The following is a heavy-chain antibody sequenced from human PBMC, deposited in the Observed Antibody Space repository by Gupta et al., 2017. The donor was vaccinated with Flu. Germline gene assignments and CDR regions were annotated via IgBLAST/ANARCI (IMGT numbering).Heavy chain of an antibody. V-gene: IGHV4-34*01. CDR1: GGSFSGYY. D-gene: IGHD6-19*01. CDR3: ARDAMSSGWYVESDY. CDR2: INHSGST. Sequence: QVQLQQWGAGLLKPSETLSLTCAVYGGSFSGYYWSWTRQPPGKGLEWIGEINHSGSTNYNPSLKSRVTISVDTSKNQFSLKLSSVTAADTAVYYCARDAMSSGWYVESDYWGQGTLVTVSS. J-gene: IGHJ4*02.